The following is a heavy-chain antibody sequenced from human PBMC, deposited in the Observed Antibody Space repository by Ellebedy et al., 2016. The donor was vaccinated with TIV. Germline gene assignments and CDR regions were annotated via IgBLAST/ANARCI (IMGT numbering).Heavy chain of an antibody. J-gene: IGHJ3*02. CDR2: IYYSGSI. Sequence: MPSETLSLTCAVSGYSISSNNWWGWIRQPPGKGLEWIGYIYYSGSIYYNTSLKSRVTMSVDMSKNQFSLKLSSLTALDTALYYYARIGYCSTASCSGAFDIWGQGTMVTVSS. V-gene: IGHV4-28*05. CDR3: ARIGYCSTASCSGAFDI. CDR1: GYSISSNNW. D-gene: IGHD2-2*01.